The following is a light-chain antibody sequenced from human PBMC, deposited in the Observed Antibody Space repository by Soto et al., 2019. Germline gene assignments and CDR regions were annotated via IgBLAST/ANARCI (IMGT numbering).Light chain of an antibody. CDR3: QHYGSSPRGT. J-gene: IGKJ1*01. Sequence: EIVLTQSPGTLYFSPGQRATLSCRASQSVSSNYLAWYQQKPRQAPRLRIYVASSRATGIPARFSGSGSGTDFTLTISRMEPADFSVYYCQHYGSSPRGTFGQGNKVEIK. V-gene: IGKV3-20*01. CDR1: QSVSSNY. CDR2: VAS.